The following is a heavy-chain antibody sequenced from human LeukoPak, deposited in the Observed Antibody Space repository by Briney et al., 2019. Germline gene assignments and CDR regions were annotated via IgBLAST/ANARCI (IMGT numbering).Heavy chain of an antibody. CDR2: INPNSGGT. Sequence: GASVKVSCKASGYTFTGYYMHWVRQAPGQGLEWMGWINPNSGGTNYAQKFQGRVTMTRDTSISTAYMELSRLRSDDTAVYYCARDALPGIAVAGKNWFDPWGQGTLVTVSS. CDR3: ARDALPGIAVAGKNWFDP. J-gene: IGHJ5*02. D-gene: IGHD6-19*01. CDR1: GYTFTGYY. V-gene: IGHV1-2*02.